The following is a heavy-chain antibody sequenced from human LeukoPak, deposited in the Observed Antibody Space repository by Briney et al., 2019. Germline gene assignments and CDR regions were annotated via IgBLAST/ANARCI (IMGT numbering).Heavy chain of an antibody. D-gene: IGHD3-16*01. CDR2: ISYDGSNK. CDR3: AKELSPRGKNDAFDI. J-gene: IGHJ3*02. V-gene: IGHV3-30*04. Sequence: PGGSLRLSCAASGFTFSSYAMHWVRQAPGKGLEWVAVISYDGSNKYYADSVKGRFTISRDNSKNTLYLQMNSLRAEDTAVYYCAKELSPRGKNDAFDIWGQGTMVTVSS. CDR1: GFTFSSYA.